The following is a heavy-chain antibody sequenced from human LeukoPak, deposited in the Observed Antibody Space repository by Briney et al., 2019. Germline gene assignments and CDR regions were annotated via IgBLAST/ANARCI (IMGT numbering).Heavy chain of an antibody. CDR2: INPSGGST. V-gene: IGHV1-46*01. Sequence: ASVKVSCKASGYTFTSHYTHSVRQAPGQGLDWMGIINPSGGSTSYAQKFQGRVTMTRDTSTSTVYMELSSLRSEDTAVYYCARGWSMVRGVDFGYWGQGTLVTVSS. CDR3: ARGWSMVRGVDFGY. D-gene: IGHD3-10*01. J-gene: IGHJ4*02. CDR1: GYTFTSHY.